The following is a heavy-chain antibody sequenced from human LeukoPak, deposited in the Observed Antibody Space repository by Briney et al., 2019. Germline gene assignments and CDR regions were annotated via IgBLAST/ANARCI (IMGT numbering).Heavy chain of an antibody. Sequence: ASVTVSCTASGYTFTSYYMHWVRQAPGQGLEWMGIINPSGGSTSYAQKFQGRVTMTRDTSTSTVYMELSSLRSEDTAVYYCASETNYCGGDCYYTHAFDIWGQGTMVTVSS. CDR2: INPSGGST. CDR3: ASETNYCGGDCYYTHAFDI. J-gene: IGHJ3*02. CDR1: GYTFTSYY. D-gene: IGHD2-21*02. V-gene: IGHV1-46*01.